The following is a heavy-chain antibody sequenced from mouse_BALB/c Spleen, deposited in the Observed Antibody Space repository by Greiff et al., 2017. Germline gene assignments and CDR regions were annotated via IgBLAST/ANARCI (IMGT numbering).Heavy chain of an antibody. J-gene: IGHJ3*01. Sequence: EVQLVESGGGLVQPGGSLRLSCATSGFTFTDYYMSWVRQPPGKALEWLGFIRNKAIGYTTEYSASVKGRFTISRDNSQSILYLQMNTLRAEDSATYYCARDTWFAYWGQGTLVTVSA. CDR2: IRNKAIGYTT. CDR3: ARDTWFAY. V-gene: IGHV7-3*02. CDR1: GFTFTDYY.